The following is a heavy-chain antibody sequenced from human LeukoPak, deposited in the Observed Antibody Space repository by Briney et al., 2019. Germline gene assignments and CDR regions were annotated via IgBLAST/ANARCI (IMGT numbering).Heavy chain of an antibody. J-gene: IGHJ3*02. V-gene: IGHV5-51*01. Sequence: GESLKISCKGSGYSFTSYWIGWVRQMPGKGLEWMGIIYPGDSDTRYSPSFQGQVTISADKSISTAYLQWSSLTASDTAMYYCARQDYYDSSGYALDIWGQGTMVTVSS. CDR2: IYPGDSDT. D-gene: IGHD3-22*01. CDR3: ARQDYYDSSGYALDI. CDR1: GYSFTSYW.